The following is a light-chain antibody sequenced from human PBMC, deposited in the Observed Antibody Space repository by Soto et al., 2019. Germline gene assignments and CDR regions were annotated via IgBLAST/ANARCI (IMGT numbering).Light chain of an antibody. V-gene: IGLV1-40*01. J-gene: IGLJ3*02. CDR1: SSNIGAGYD. Sequence: QSVLTQPPSVSGAPGQRVTISCTGSSSNIGAGYDVHWYQQLPGTAPKLLIYVNSNRPSGVPDRFSGSKSGTSASLAITGLQAEDEADYSCQSYDSSLSALFGGGTKFTVL. CDR2: VNS. CDR3: QSYDSSLSAL.